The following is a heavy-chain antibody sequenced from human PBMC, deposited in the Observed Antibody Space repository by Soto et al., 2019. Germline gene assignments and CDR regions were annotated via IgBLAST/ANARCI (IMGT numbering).Heavy chain of an antibody. V-gene: IGHV3-48*03. J-gene: IGHJ3*02. CDR3: ARSYYYDSSGYPEAFDI. CDR1: GFTFSSYE. CDR2: ISSSGSTI. Sequence: VQLVESGGGLVQPGGSLRLSCAASGFTFSSYEMNWVRQAPGKGLEWVSYISSSGSTIYYADSVKGRFTISRDNAKNSLYLQMNSLRAEDTAVYYCARSYYYDSSGYPEAFDIWGQGTMVTVSS. D-gene: IGHD3-22*01.